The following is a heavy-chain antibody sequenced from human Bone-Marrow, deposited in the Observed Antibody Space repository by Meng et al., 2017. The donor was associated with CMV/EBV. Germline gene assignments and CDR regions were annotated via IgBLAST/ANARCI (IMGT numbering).Heavy chain of an antibody. CDR3: ARAVRQPGDYYYGMDV. V-gene: IGHV3-30*04. Sequence: GGSLRLSCAASGFTFSSYGMHWVRQAPGKGLEWVAVISYDGSNEYYADSVKGRFTISRDNSKNTLYLQMNSLRAEDTAVYYCARAVRQPGDYYYGMDVWGQGTTVTVSS. CDR1: GFTFSSYG. CDR2: ISYDGSNE. J-gene: IGHJ6*02. D-gene: IGHD7-27*01.